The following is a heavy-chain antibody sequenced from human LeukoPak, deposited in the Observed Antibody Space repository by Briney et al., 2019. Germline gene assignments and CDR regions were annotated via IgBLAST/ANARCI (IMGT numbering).Heavy chain of an antibody. CDR2: INPNSGGT. J-gene: IGHJ3*02. CDR1: GYTFTGYY. D-gene: IGHD3-22*01. CDR3: ARTMIVHDAFDI. V-gene: IGHV1-2*02. Sequence: ASVKVSCKASGYTFTGYYMHWVRQAPGQGLEWMGWINPNSGGTNYAKKFQGRVTMTRDTSISTAYMELSRLRSDDTAVYYCARTMIVHDAFDIWGQGTMVTVSS.